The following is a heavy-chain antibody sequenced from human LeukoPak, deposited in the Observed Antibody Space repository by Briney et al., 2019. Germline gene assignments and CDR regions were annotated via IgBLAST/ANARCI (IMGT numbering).Heavy chain of an antibody. J-gene: IGHJ6*03. V-gene: IGHV1-69*05. CDR3: ARGEEDVDTAMVTYYYYMDV. CDR2: IIPIFGTA. CDR1: GGTFSSYA. D-gene: IGHD5-18*01. Sequence: ASVKVSCKASGGTFSSYAISWVRQAPGQGLEWMGGIIPIFGTANYAQKFQGRVTITTDESTSTAYMELSSLRSEDTAVYYCARGEEDVDTAMVTYYYYMDVWGKGTTVTVSS.